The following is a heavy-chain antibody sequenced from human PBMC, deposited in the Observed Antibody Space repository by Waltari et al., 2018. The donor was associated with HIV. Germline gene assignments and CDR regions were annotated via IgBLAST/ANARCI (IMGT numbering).Heavy chain of an antibody. Sequence: QVQLQESGTGLVKPSETLSLTCTVPGGSLSSYYWSWTRQPPGKGLEWLGNIYYSGRTNYNPSLKSRVTISVDTSKNQFSLKLSSVTAADTAVYYCVRGVACGGYYYGMDVWGQGTTVTVSS. CDR3: VRGVACGGYYYGMDV. J-gene: IGHJ6*02. CDR2: IYYSGRT. D-gene: IGHD2-21*01. V-gene: IGHV4-59*01. CDR1: GGSLSSYY.